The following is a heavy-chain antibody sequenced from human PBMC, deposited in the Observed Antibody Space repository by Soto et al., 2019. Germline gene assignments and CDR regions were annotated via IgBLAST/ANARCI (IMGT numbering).Heavy chain of an antibody. D-gene: IGHD5-18*01. V-gene: IGHV1-24*01. J-gene: IGHJ4*02. Sequence: SXKVSCKVSGYTXSELSMNWVRQAPGKGLEWMGGFDPEDGETIYAQKFQGRVTITEDTSTDTAYMELSSLRSEDTAVYYCATDRSIQLCLMFGYWGQGTLATVSS. CDR2: FDPEDGET. CDR1: GYTXSELS. CDR3: ATDRSIQLCLMFGY.